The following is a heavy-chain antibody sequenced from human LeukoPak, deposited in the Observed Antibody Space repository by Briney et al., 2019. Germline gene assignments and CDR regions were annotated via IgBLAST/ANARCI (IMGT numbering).Heavy chain of an antibody. D-gene: IGHD2-2*01. CDR2: ISADNGNT. V-gene: IGHV1-18*01. Sequence: GASVKVSCKASGYTFTSYGISWVRQAPGQGLEWMGWISADNGNTNYAQKLQGRVTMTTDTSTSTAYMELRSLRSDDTAVYYCARVGLGCNSTSCSNDYWGQGTLVTVSS. J-gene: IGHJ4*02. CDR3: ARVGLGCNSTSCSNDY. CDR1: GYTFTSYG.